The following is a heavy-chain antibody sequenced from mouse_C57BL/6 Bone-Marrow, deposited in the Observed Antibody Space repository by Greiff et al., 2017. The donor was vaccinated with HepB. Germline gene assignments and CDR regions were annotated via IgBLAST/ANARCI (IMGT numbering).Heavy chain of an antibody. D-gene: IGHD2-3*01. J-gene: IGHJ3*01. CDR3: ARHSYDGYYAWFAY. CDR2: ISSGGSYT. CDR1: GFTFSSYG. Sequence: DVMLVESGGDLVKPGGSLKLSCAASGFTFSSYGMSWVRQTPDKRLEWVATISSGGSYTYYPDSVKGRFTISRDNAKNTLYLQMSSLKSEDTAMYYCARHSYDGYYAWFAYWGQGTLVTVSA. V-gene: IGHV5-6*02.